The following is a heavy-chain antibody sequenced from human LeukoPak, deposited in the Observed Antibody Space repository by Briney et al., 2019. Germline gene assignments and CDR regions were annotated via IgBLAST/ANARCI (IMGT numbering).Heavy chain of an antibody. Sequence: GGSLRLSCAASGFTFSSYGMHWVRQAPGKGLEWVAVISYDGSNKYYADSVKGRFTISRDNSKNTLYLQMNSLRAEDTAVYYCAKDAQKRSIWFAEAAYYFDYWGQGTLVTVSS. V-gene: IGHV3-30*18. CDR3: AKDAQKRSIWFAEAAYYFDY. J-gene: IGHJ4*02. D-gene: IGHD3-10*01. CDR2: ISYDGSNK. CDR1: GFTFSSYG.